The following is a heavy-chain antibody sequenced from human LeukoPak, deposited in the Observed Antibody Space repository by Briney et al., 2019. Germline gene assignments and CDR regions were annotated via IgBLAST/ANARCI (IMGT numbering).Heavy chain of an antibody. CDR2: ISDSGGNT. D-gene: IGHD4-17*01. CDR3: ARDSYGDYLLAS. CDR1: AFTFSSYA. J-gene: IGHJ5*02. V-gene: IGHV3-23*01. Sequence: GGSLRLSCAAAAFTFSSYAMSWVRQAAGKGLEWVSAISDSGGNTYYADSVKGRFFTSRDNSKNTLYLQMNSLRAEDTAVYYCARDSYGDYLLASWGQGTLVTVSS.